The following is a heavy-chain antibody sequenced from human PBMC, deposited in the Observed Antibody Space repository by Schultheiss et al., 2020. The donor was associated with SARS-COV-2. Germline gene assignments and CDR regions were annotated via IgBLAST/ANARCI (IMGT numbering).Heavy chain of an antibody. V-gene: IGHV2-5*02. CDR3: AHKGYSGYDYDLDY. CDR1: GFSLSTSGMC. Sequence: SGPTLVKPTQTLTLTCTFSGFSLSTSGMCVSWIRQPPGKALEWLARIDWDDDKRYSPSLKSRLTITKDTSKNQVVLTMTNMDPVDTATYYCAHKGYSGYDYDLDYWGQGTLVTVSS. D-gene: IGHD5-12*01. J-gene: IGHJ4*02. CDR2: IDWDDDK.